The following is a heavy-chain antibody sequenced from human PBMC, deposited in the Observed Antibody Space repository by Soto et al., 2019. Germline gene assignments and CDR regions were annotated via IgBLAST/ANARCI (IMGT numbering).Heavy chain of an antibody. CDR3: AASPASIAAIVQSFDI. Sequence: GASVKVSCKASGFTFTSSAVQWVRQARGQRLEWIGWIVVGSGNTNYAQKFQERVTITRDMSTSTAYMELSSLRSEDTAVYYCAASPASIAAIVQSFDIWGQGTMVTVSS. CDR2: IVVGSGNT. J-gene: IGHJ3*02. V-gene: IGHV1-58*01. D-gene: IGHD6-6*01. CDR1: GFTFTSSA.